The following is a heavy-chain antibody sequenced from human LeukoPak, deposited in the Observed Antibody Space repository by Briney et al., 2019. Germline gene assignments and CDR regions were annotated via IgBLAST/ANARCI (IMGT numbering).Heavy chain of an antibody. CDR2: IYYSGST. D-gene: IGHD3-16*01. V-gene: IGHV4-59*01. CDR3: ARESFYAFDI. Sequence: PSETLSLTCTVSGGSISSYYWSWIRQPPGKGLEWIGYIYYSGSTNYNPSLKSRVTISVDTSENQFSLKLSSVTAADTAVYHCARESFYAFDIWGQGTMVTVSS. CDR1: GGSISSYY. J-gene: IGHJ3*02.